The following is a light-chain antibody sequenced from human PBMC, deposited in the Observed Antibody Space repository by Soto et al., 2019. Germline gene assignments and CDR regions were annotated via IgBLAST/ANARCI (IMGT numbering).Light chain of an antibody. V-gene: IGKV3-20*01. CDR1: QSVPNNY. CDR2: AAS. CDR3: QQYGSSPWT. Sequence: EIVLTQSPGTLSLSPGERATLSCRASQSVPNNYLAWYQHKTGQAPRLLIYAASSRAAGTPDRFSGCGSGTDFSLTVSRLEPEDFTVYFCQQYGSSPWTFGQGTKV. J-gene: IGKJ1*01.